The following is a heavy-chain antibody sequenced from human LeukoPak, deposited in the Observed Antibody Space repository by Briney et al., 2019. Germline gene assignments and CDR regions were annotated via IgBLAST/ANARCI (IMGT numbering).Heavy chain of an antibody. V-gene: IGHV3-48*04. CDR3: ARSTRGSGSYYQDY. CDR1: GFTFSSYS. Sequence: GGSLRLSCAASGFTFSSYSMNWVRQAPGKGLEWVSYISSSGSTIYYADSVKGRFTISRDNAKNSLYLQMNSLRAEDTAVYYCARSTRGSGSYYQDYWGQGTLVTVSS. J-gene: IGHJ4*02. D-gene: IGHD3-10*01. CDR2: ISSSGSTI.